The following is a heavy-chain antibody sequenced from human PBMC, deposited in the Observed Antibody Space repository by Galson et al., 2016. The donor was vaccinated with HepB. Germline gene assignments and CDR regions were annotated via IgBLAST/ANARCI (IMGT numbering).Heavy chain of an antibody. CDR1: GFTFDTYW. CDR3: ARDFGDGYNFFDH. CDR2: INTDGTRT. V-gene: IGHV3-74*01. D-gene: IGHD5-24*01. J-gene: IGHJ5*02. Sequence: SLRLSCAGSGFTFDTYWMHWVRQAPGKGLMWVARINTDGTRTSSADSVKGRFTISRDNAKNTVYLQLNSLRAEDTAVYYCARDFGDGYNFFDHWGQGTLVTVSS.